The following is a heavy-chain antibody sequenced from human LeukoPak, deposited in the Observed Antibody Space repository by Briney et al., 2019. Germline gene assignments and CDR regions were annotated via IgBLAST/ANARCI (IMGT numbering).Heavy chain of an antibody. CDR2: IYHSGST. CDR3: ARPKRGFRAFDI. CDR1: GYSISSGYC. V-gene: IGHV4-38-2*01. Sequence: SETLSLTCAVSGYSISSGYCWGWIRQPPGKGLEWIGSIYHSGSTYYNPSLKSRVTISVDTSKNQFSLKLSSVTAADTAVYYCARPKRGFRAFDIWGQGTMVTVSS. D-gene: IGHD3-10*01. J-gene: IGHJ3*02.